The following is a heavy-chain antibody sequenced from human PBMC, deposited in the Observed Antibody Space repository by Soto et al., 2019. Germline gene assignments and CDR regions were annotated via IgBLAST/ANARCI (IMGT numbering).Heavy chain of an antibody. J-gene: IGHJ4*02. CDR1: GGTFSSYA. D-gene: IGHD3-22*01. CDR2: IIPIFGTA. Sequence: SVKVSCKASGGTFSSYAISWVRQAPGQGLEWMGGIIPIFGTANYAQKFQGRVTITADESTSTAYMELSSLRSEDTAVYYCASGVTYYYDSSRYPGETPSEYWGQGTLVTVSS. V-gene: IGHV1-69*13. CDR3: ASGVTYYYDSSRYPGETPSEY.